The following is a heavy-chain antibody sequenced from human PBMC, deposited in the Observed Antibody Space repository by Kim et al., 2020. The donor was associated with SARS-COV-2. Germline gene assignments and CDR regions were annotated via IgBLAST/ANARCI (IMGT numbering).Heavy chain of an antibody. J-gene: IGHJ6*02. CDR1: GGSISSGSYY. CDR3: AREVIFMMGGMDV. V-gene: IGHV4-61*02. D-gene: IGHD2-15*01. Sequence: SETLSLTCTVSGGSISSGSYYWSWIRQPAGKGLEWIGRIYTSGSTNYNPSLKSRVTISVDTSKNQFSLKLSSVTAADTAVYYCAREVIFMMGGMDVWGQGTTVTVSS. CDR2: IYTSGST.